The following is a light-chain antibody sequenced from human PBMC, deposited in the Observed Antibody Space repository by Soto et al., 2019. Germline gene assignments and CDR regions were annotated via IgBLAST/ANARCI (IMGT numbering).Light chain of an antibody. CDR1: QSVSNH. J-gene: IGKJ1*01. Sequence: PGAIAALSCRASQSVSNHLAWYQQKSGQAPRLLIYDASNRAIGIPARFSGSGSGTDFTLTISSLEPEDFAVYYCQQRSNWPRGTFGQGTKVDIK. CDR3: QQRSNWPRGT. CDR2: DAS. V-gene: IGKV3-11*01.